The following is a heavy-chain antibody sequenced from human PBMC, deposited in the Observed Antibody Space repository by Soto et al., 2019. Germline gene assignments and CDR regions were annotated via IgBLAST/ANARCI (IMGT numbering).Heavy chain of an antibody. CDR3: ARGLGYSSSAWFDP. J-gene: IGHJ5*02. CDR2: IYYSGST. D-gene: IGHD6-6*01. CDR1: GGSISSYY. Sequence: SETLSPTCTVSGGSISSYYWSWIRQPPGKGLEWIGYIYYSGSTNYNPSLKSRVTISVDTSKNQFSLKLSSVTAADTAVYYCARGLGYSSSAWFDPWGQGTLVTRLL. V-gene: IGHV4-59*01.